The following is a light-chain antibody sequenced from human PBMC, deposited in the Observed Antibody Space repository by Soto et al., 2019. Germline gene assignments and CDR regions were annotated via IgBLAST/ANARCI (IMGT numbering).Light chain of an antibody. CDR2: GAS. Sequence: EIVMTQSPATLSVSPGERATLSCRASQSVSSNLAWYQQKPGQAPRLLIYGASTRATGIPARFSGSGSGTDFTLTISSLQSEDFALYYCQHYNNWPPWTFGQGTKVEIK. CDR1: QSVSSN. J-gene: IGKJ1*01. V-gene: IGKV3-15*01. CDR3: QHYNNWPPWT.